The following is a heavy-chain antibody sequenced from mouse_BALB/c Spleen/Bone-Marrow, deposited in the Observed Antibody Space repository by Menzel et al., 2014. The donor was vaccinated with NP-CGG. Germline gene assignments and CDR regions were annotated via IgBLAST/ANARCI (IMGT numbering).Heavy chain of an antibody. CDR1: GFNIXDTY. CDR3: ASYYYGSSSFAY. CDR2: IDRANGNT. Sequence: EVMLVESGAELVKPGASVKLSCTASGFNIXDTYMHWVKQRPEQGLEWIGRIDRANGNTKYDPKFQGKATITADTSSNTAYLQLSSLTSEDTAVYYCASYYYGSSSFAYWGQGTLVTVSA. V-gene: IGHV14-3*02. D-gene: IGHD1-1*01. J-gene: IGHJ3*01.